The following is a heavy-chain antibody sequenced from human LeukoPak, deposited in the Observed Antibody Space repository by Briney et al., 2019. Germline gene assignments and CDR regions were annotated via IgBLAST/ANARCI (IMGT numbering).Heavy chain of an antibody. J-gene: IGHJ4*02. CDR2: ISPSGDST. D-gene: IGHD2-21*02. V-gene: IGHV3-23*01. Sequence: PGGSLRLSCAASGFTFSRHSMSWVRQPPGEGLEWVAAISPSGDSTTYRDSVKGQFTISRDNSRNRLYLQLNTLTVEDTAIYYSARRLLTGGVTDFFYFWGQGALVTVSS. CDR1: GFTFSRHS. CDR3: ARRLLTGGVTDFFYF.